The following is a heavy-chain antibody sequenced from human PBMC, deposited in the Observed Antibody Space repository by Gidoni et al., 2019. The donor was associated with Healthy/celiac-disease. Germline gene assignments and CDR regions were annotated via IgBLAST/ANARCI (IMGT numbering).Heavy chain of an antibody. Sequence: QVQLVQSGAEVKKPGASVKASCKASGSTFTSYDINWVRPATGQGLEWMGWMNPNSGNTGYAQKFQGRVTMTRNTSISTAYMELSSLRSEDTAVYYCARGRSTMVRGVYWFDPWGQGTLVTVSS. CDR1: GSTFTSYD. D-gene: IGHD3-10*01. CDR3: ARGRSTMVRGVYWFDP. J-gene: IGHJ5*02. CDR2: MNPNSGNT. V-gene: IGHV1-8*01.